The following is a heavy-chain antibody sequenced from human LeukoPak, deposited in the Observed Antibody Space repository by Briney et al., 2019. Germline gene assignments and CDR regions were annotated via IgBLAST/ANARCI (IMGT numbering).Heavy chain of an antibody. CDR1: GYTFTNYG. V-gene: IGHV1-18*01. Sequence: GASVKVSCKASGYTFTNYGVTWVRQAPGQGLEWMGWISAFNDNTDYAQKFQGRVTLTTDKSTSTAYMEIRSLRSDDTAVYYCARDLLTDSVFYASGPPWFDPWGQGTLITVSS. CDR2: ISAFNDNT. CDR3: ARDLLTDSVFYASGPPWFDP. J-gene: IGHJ5*02. D-gene: IGHD3-10*01.